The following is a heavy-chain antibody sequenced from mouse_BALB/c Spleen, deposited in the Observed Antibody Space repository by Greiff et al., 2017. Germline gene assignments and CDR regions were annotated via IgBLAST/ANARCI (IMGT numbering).Heavy chain of an antibody. CDR2: IYPSDSYT. D-gene: IGHD1-1*01. CDR3: TREITTVASRYFDY. Sequence: QVQLQQPGAELVRPGASVKLSCKASGYTFTSYWINWVKQRPGQGLEWIGNIYPSDSYTNYNQKFKDKATLTVDKSSSTAYMQLSSPTSEDSAVYYCTREITTVASRYFDYWGQGTTLTVSS. CDR1: GYTFTSYW. V-gene: IGHV1-69*02. J-gene: IGHJ2*01.